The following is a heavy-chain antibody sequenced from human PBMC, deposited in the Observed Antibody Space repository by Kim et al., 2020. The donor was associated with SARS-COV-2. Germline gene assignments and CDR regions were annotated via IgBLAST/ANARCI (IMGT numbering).Heavy chain of an antibody. V-gene: IGHV1-3*01. CDR3: ARNDYCDY. CDR2: NDNI. Sequence: NDNIKYSEKFQDRITGTRNTTASTVYMELGSLRSEDTAVYYCARNDYCDYWGQGTLVTVSS. J-gene: IGHJ4*02.